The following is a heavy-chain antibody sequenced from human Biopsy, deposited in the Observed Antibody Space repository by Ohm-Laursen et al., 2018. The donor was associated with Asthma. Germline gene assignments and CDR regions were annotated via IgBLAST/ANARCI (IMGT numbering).Heavy chain of an antibody. J-gene: IGHJ6*02. CDR1: GYTFNSAG. V-gene: IGHV1-18*01. Sequence: ASVKASCKTSGYTFNSAGITWVRQAPGQGIEWMGWSSVYNGNTKVAQKLQDRVTMITDTSTSTAYMELRSLRSDDTAVYFCARAVDYSHYYGIDFWGQGTTVTVS. D-gene: IGHD3-10*01. CDR2: SSVYNGNT. CDR3: ARAVDYSHYYGIDF.